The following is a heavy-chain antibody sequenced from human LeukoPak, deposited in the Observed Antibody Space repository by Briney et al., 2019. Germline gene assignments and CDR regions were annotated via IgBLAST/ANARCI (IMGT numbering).Heavy chain of an antibody. J-gene: IGHJ4*02. V-gene: IGHV4-39*01. CDR3: AKHYMGSSYNRGLDY. CDR2: IYYSGYT. Sequence: SETLSLTCTVSGGSISSSTYYWGWIRQPPGKGLEWIGSIYYSGYTYYNPSLESRVTISVDTSKNQFSLKLSSVTAADTAIYYCAKHYMGSSYNRGLDYWGQGTLVTVSS. CDR1: GGSISSSTYY. D-gene: IGHD3-10*01.